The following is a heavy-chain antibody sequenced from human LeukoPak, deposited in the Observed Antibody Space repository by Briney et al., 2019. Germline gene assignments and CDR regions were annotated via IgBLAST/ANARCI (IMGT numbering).Heavy chain of an antibody. D-gene: IGHD2-21*02. CDR1: GYIFTTYF. V-gene: IGHV1-2*02. J-gene: IGHJ3*02. Sequence: ASVKVSCKASGYIFTTYFIHWVRQAPGQGLEWMGWINPNNGDTNYVQKFQGRVTMTRDTSTSTVYMELSSLRSEDTAVYYCARGRVTATDGFDIWGQGTTVIVSS. CDR2: INPNNGDT. CDR3: ARGRVTATDGFDI.